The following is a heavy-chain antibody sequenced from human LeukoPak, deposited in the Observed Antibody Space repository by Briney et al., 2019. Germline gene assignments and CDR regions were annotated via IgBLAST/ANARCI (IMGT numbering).Heavy chain of an antibody. Sequence: SETLSLTCTVPGDSISSYYWSWIRQPPGKGLEWIAFIYYTGTTNYNPSLKSRLTISVDTSRNQLSLKLNSVTAADTAVYYCARGVVPAGYYYFYIDVWGKRTTVTVSS. CDR1: GDSISSYY. CDR3: ARGVVPAGYYYFYIDV. J-gene: IGHJ6*03. CDR2: IYYTGTT. V-gene: IGHV4-59*01. D-gene: IGHD2-21*02.